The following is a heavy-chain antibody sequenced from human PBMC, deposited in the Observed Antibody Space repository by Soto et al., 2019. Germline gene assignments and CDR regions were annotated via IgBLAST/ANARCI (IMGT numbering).Heavy chain of an antibody. CDR1: GFIFSKYG. CDR2: ISYDGSNK. D-gene: IGHD3-10*01. V-gene: IGHV3-30*18. CDR3: AKDLGSGKPYYYYAMDV. Sequence: QVQLVESGGGVVQPGRSLRLSCAASGFIFSKYGMHWVRQAPGKGLEWVAVISYDGSNKYYAESVKGRFIISRDKSENTLYLQMNSLRAEDTALYYCAKDLGSGKPYYYYAMDVWGKGTTGTVSS. J-gene: IGHJ6*04.